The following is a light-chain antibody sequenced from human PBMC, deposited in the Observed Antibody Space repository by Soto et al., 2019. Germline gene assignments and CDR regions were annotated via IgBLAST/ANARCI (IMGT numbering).Light chain of an antibody. V-gene: IGKV1-33*01. Sequence: DIQMTQSPSSLSASVGDRVTITCQASQAIAKYLNWYQQKPGKAPNLLIYDASNLKTGVPPRFSGSGAGTNFTFTISGLQPEDIATYYCQQYDNLVFTFGPGTKVDF. J-gene: IGKJ3*01. CDR3: QQYDNLVFT. CDR2: DAS. CDR1: QAIAKY.